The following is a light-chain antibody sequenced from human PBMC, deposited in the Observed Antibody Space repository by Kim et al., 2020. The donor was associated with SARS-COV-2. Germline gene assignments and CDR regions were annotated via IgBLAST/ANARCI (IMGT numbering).Light chain of an antibody. J-gene: IGLJ2*01. CDR2: RSN. V-gene: IGLV1-44*01. Sequence: QSVLTQPPSASGTPGQRVTISCSGSRSDIGSNTVNWYQQLPGTAPKLLIYRSNKRPSGVPDRFSASKSGTSASLAISGLQSEDEADYYCAAWDDSLNGDVVFGGGTQLTVL. CDR3: AAWDDSLNGDVV. CDR1: RSDIGSNT.